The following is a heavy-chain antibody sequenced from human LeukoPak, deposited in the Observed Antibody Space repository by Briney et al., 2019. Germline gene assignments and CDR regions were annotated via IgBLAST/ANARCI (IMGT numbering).Heavy chain of an antibody. D-gene: IGHD3-10*01. V-gene: IGHV4-39*01. CDR2: IYYSGST. CDR1: GGSISSSSFY. Sequence: NPSETLSLTCTVSGGSISSSSFYWGWIRQPPGKGLEWIGSIYYSGSTYYNPSLKSRVTISVDTSKDQFSLKLSSVTAADTAVYYCARLVDYYYYGMDVWGQGTTVTVSS. CDR3: ARLVDYYYYGMDV. J-gene: IGHJ6*02.